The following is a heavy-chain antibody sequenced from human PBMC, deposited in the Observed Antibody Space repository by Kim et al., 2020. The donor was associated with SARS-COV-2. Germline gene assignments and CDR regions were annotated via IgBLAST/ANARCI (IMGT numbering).Heavy chain of an antibody. CDR1: GGSFSGYY. CDR3: ARGRYYYDSSGYYKAFDI. Sequence: SETLSLTCAVYGGSFSGYYWSWIRQPPGKGLEWIGEINHSGSTNYNPSLKSRVTISVDTSKNQFSLKLSSVTAADTAVYYCARGRYYYDSSGYYKAFDIWGQGTMVTVSS. D-gene: IGHD3-22*01. J-gene: IGHJ3*02. CDR2: INHSGST. V-gene: IGHV4-34*01.